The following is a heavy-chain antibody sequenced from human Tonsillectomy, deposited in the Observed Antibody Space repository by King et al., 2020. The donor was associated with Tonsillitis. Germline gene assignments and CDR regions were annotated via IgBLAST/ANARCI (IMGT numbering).Heavy chain of an antibody. V-gene: IGHV4-38-2*01. CDR3: AGHPNSSRWSYYFDY. CDR2: IYHNGRT. D-gene: IGHD6-13*01. J-gene: IGHJ4*02. CDR1: HYSISSGYY. Sequence: VQLQESGPGLVKPSETLSLTCAVSHYSISSGYYWGWIRQPPGRGLEWIGSIYHNGRTYYNPSLKSRVTISVDTSKNQFSLKVNSVTAAGTALYYCAGHPNSSRWSYYFDYWGQGTLVTVSS.